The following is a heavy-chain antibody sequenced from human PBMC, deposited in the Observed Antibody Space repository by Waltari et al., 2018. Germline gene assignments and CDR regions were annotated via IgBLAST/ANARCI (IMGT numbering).Heavy chain of an antibody. Sequence: QVQLQESGPGLVKPSQTLSLTCTVSGGSISSGSFYWSWIRQPGGKGLEWIGRIYTSGSTKNHPSLTSRVTISADTSKNQFSLKLSSVTAADTAVDYWAAGDWGGDCSTYWGQGTLVTVSS. CDR1: GGSISSGSFY. J-gene: IGHJ4*02. CDR2: IYTSGST. V-gene: IGHV4-61*02. CDR3: AAGDWGGDCSTY. D-gene: IGHD2-21*01.